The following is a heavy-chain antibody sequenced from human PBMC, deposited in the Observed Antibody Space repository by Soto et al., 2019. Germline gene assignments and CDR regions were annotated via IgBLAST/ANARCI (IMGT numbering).Heavy chain of an antibody. CDR1: GYTFSGFY. J-gene: IGHJ6*02. V-gene: IGHV1-2*02. D-gene: IGHD2-8*01. CDR2: IYPDSGGT. Sequence: GASVKVSCKTSGYTFSGFYIHWVRQAPGQGLESMGWIYPDSGGTDYAQKFQGRVTMTRDTSIGTAYMELTRLTSDDTAIYYCARGDSTDCSNGVCSFFYNHDMDVWGQGTTVTVSS. CDR3: ARGDSTDCSNGVCSFFYNHDMDV.